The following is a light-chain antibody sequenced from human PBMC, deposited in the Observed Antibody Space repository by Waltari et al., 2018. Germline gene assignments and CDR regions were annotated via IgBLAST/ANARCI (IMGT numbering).Light chain of an antibody. V-gene: IGKV1-39*01. J-gene: IGKJ4*01. CDR2: GSS. Sequence: DIQMTQSPSSLSASVGDRVTITCRESQSIGDYLNWYQQKPGKAPKVLIYGSSILESGVPSRFSGSVYVTEFTLTISRLQPEDFATYYCQQSYTSLLLTFGGGTKVDIK. CDR1: QSIGDY. CDR3: QQSYTSLLLT.